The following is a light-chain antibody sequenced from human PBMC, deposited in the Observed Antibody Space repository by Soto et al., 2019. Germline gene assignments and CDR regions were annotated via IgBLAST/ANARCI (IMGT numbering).Light chain of an antibody. CDR1: QNIRGNE. CDR3: QDYGTSAPWT. CDR2: RGS. J-gene: IGKJ1*01. V-gene: IGKV3-20*01. Sequence: EVVLTQSPGTLSLSPGERATLSCRASQNIRGNELAWYQQKPGQAPRLLIYRGSSRATGIPDRFSGRGSETDFTLTISRLEPDDFAVYYCQDYGTSAPWTFGQGTKVEIK.